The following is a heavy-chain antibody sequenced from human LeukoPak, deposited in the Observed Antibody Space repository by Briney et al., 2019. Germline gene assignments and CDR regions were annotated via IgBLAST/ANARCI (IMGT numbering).Heavy chain of an antibody. D-gene: IGHD6-13*01. CDR3: ARGVAAAGHSNYYGMDV. Sequence: SETLSLTCTVSGGSISSYYWSWIRQPAGKGLEWIGRIYTSGSTNYNPSLKSRVTMSVDTSKNQFPLKLSSVTAADTAVYYCARGVAAAGHSNYYGMDVWGQGTTVTVSS. CDR2: IYTSGST. J-gene: IGHJ6*02. V-gene: IGHV4-4*07. CDR1: GGSISSYY.